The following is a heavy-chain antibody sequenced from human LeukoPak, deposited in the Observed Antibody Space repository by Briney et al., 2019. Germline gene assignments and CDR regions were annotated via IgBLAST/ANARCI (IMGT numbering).Heavy chain of an antibody. V-gene: IGHV1-2*02. CDR3: ARGPTVTTDYYYYYMDV. CDR1: GYTFTGYY. Sequence: GASVKASCKASGYTFTGYYMHWVRQAPGQGLEWMGWINPKSGGTNYAQKFQGRVTMTRDTSISTAYMELSRLRSDDTAVYYCARGPTVTTDYYYYYMDVWGKGTTVTVSS. CDR2: INPKSGGT. J-gene: IGHJ6*03. D-gene: IGHD4-17*01.